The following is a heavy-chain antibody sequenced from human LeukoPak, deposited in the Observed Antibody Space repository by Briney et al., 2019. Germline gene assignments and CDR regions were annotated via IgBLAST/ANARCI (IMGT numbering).Heavy chain of an antibody. CDR2: IQYDGSNK. Sequence: GGSLRLSCAASGFTFSTFAMIWVRQAPGKGLEWVAFIQYDGSNKYYAGSVKGRFTVSRDNSKNTLYLQMNSLRAEDTAMYYCAVDNSGYDMGLDYWGQGTLVTVSS. CDR1: GFTFSTFA. J-gene: IGHJ4*02. D-gene: IGHD5-12*01. V-gene: IGHV3-30*02. CDR3: AVDNSGYDMGLDY.